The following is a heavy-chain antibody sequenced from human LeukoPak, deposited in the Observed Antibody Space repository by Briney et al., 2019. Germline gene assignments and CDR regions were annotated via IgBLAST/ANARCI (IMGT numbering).Heavy chain of an antibody. V-gene: IGHV3-48*04. Sequence: GGSLGLSCAASGFTFSSYSMNWVRQAPGKGLEWVSYISSSSSTIYYADSVKGRFTISRDNAKNSLYLQMNSLRAEDTAVYYCARYSPGVVVVPAANPPYYYYYYMDVWGKGTTVTVSS. CDR3: ARYSPGVVVVPAANPPYYYYYYMDV. J-gene: IGHJ6*03. CDR2: ISSSSSTI. CDR1: GFTFSSYS. D-gene: IGHD2-2*01.